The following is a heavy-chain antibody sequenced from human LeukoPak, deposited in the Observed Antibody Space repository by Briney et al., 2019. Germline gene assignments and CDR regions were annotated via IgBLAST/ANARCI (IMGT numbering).Heavy chain of an antibody. CDR3: ARVRWDSEAFDI. CDR2: INPSGGST. J-gene: IGHJ3*02. CDR1: GYTFTSYY. V-gene: IGHV1-46*01. Sequence: VASVKVSCKASGYTFTSYYMHWVRQAPGQGPEWMGIINPSGGSTSYAQKFQGRVTMTRDTSTSTVYMELSSLTSEDTAVYYCARVRWDSEAFDIWGQGTMVTVSS. D-gene: IGHD5-24*01.